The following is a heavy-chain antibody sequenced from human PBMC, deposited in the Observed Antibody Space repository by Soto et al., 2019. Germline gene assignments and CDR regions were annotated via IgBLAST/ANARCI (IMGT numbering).Heavy chain of an antibody. CDR2: INSDGSST. V-gene: IGHV3-74*01. Sequence: NYWMHWVRQAPGKGLVWVARINSDGSSTSYADSVKGRFTISRDNAKNTLYLQTNSLRAEDTAMYYCTKVISTVGGDFDSWGQGTLVTVSS. D-gene: IGHD3-16*01. CDR3: TKVISTVGGDFDS. CDR1: NYW. J-gene: IGHJ4*02.